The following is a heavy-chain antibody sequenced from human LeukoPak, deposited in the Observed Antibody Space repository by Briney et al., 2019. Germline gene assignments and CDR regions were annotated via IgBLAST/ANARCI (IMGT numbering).Heavy chain of an antibody. D-gene: IGHD6-19*01. CDR1: GYSFTDYY. J-gene: IGHJ4*02. CDR2: INPNTGGT. CDR3: ARVAMMLAVAGTGIDY. Sequence: ASVKVSCKASGYSFTDYYIHWVRQAPGQGLEWMGWINPNTGGTNYAQKFRGRVTMTRDTSISTASMELTTLRSDDTAIYYCARVAMMLAVAGTGIDYWGQGTLVTVSS. V-gene: IGHV1-2*02.